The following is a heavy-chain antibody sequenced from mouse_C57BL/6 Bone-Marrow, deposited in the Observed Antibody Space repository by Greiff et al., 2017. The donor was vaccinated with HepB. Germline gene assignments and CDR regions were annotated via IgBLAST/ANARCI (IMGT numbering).Heavy chain of an antibody. CDR3: ARGGTYSNYVGLLGPDWFAY. CDR2: IDPNSGGT. V-gene: IGHV1-72*01. Sequence: VQLQQPGAELVKPGASVKLSCKASGYTFTSYWMHWVKQRPGRGLEWIGRIDPNSGGTKYNEKFKSKATLTVDKPSRTAYMQLSSLTSEDSAVYYCARGGTYSNYVGLLGPDWFAYWGQGTLVTVSA. J-gene: IGHJ3*01. CDR1: GYTFTSYW. D-gene: IGHD2-5*01.